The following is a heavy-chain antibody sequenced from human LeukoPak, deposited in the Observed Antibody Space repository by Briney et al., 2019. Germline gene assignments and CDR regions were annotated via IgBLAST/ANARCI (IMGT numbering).Heavy chain of an antibody. CDR1: GCTLSRYA. Sequence: ASVKVSCKGSGCTLSRYAINWVRQAPGQGLDWVGKIIPILGIANYAQKFQGRVTITADKSTSTAYMELSSLRSEDTAVYYCASSIAVAGTPEPFDYWGQGTLVTVSS. CDR2: IIPILGIA. V-gene: IGHV1-69*04. D-gene: IGHD6-19*01. CDR3: ASSIAVAGTPEPFDY. J-gene: IGHJ4*02.